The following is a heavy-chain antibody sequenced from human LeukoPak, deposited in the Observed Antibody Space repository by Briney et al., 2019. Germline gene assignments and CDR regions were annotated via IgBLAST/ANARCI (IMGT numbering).Heavy chain of an antibody. V-gene: IGHV1-46*01. CDR2: INPSGGST. J-gene: IGHJ4*02. CDR1: GYTFTSYY. D-gene: IGHD3-9*01. CDR3: ATVPLRYFDWISPPDY. Sequence: ASVKVSCKASGYTFTSYYMHWVRQAPGQGLEWMGIINPSGGSTSYAQKFQGRVTMTRDTSTSTVYMELSSLRSEDTAVYYCATVPLRYFDWISPPDYWGQGTLVTVSS.